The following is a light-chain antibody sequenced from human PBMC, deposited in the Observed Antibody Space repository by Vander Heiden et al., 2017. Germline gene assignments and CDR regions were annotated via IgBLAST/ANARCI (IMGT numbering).Light chain of an antibody. CDR2: DDS. Sequence: YVLPQPPSVSVAPGQTAKITCGGHNIGTKSVHWYQQRPGQAPVLVVYDDSDRPSGIPERFSGSNSGSAATLTISGVEDGDEADYFCQVWDSATDHHVFATGTKVTVL. CDR3: QVWDSATDHHV. CDR1: NIGTKS. J-gene: IGLJ1*01. V-gene: IGLV3-21*02.